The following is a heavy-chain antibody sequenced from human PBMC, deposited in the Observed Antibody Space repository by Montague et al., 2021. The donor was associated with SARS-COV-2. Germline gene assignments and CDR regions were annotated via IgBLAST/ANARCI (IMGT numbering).Heavy chain of an antibody. CDR3: ARLTAGYCSGGSCYWGSRFDY. CDR2: IYYSGST. Sequence: TLSLTCTVSGDSISSGGYYCCLILQHPGRVLGCIGYIYYSGSTYYNPSLNSLVTISVNTSKNQFSLKMSSVTAADTAVYYSARLTAGYCSGGSCYWGSRFDYWGQGTLVTVSS. V-gene: IGHV4-31*01. J-gene: IGHJ4*02. CDR1: GDSISSGGYY. D-gene: IGHD2-15*01.